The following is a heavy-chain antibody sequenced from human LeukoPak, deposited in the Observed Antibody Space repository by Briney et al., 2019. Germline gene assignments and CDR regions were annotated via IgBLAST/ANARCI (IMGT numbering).Heavy chain of an antibody. Sequence: SETLSLTCAVYGGSFSGYYWSWIRQPPGKGLGWIGEINHSGSTNYNPSLKSRVTISVDTSKNQFSLKLSSVTAADTAVYYCARGGYSGYDYAFDYWGQGTLVTVSS. CDR3: ARGGYSGYDYAFDY. CDR2: INHSGST. CDR1: GGSFSGYY. V-gene: IGHV4-34*01. J-gene: IGHJ4*02. D-gene: IGHD5-12*01.